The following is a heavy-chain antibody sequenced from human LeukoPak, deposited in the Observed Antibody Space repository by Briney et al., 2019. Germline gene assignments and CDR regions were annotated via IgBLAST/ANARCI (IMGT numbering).Heavy chain of an antibody. Sequence: GGSLRLSCAASGFTFSSYAMTWVRQAPGKGLEWVSAISGSGGSTCYADSVKGRFTISRDNAKNTLYLQMNSLRAEDTAVYYCARDDILTGYYPPWYFDLWGRGTLVTVSS. D-gene: IGHD3-9*01. J-gene: IGHJ2*01. V-gene: IGHV3-23*01. CDR2: ISGSGGST. CDR3: ARDDILTGYYPPWYFDL. CDR1: GFTFSSYA.